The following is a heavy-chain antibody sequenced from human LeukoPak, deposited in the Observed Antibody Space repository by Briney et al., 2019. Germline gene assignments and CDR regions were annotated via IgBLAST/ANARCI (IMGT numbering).Heavy chain of an antibody. Sequence: GESLQISCKGSGYSFTSYWIGWVRQMPGKGLEWMGIIYPGDSDTRYSPSFQGQVTISADKSISTAYLQWSSLKASDTAMYYCARHGDYEGETHLINDYWGQGTLVTVSS. D-gene: IGHD4-17*01. J-gene: IGHJ4*02. CDR1: GYSFTSYW. V-gene: IGHV5-51*01. CDR2: IYPGDSDT. CDR3: ARHGDYEGETHLINDY.